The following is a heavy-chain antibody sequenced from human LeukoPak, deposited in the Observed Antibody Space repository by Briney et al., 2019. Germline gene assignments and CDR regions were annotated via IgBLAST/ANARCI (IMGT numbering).Heavy chain of an antibody. CDR1: GFTVSSNS. CDR2: IYSGST. Sequence: GGSLRLSCTVSGFTVSSNSMSWVRQAPGKGLEWVSFIYSGSTHYSDSVKGRFTISRDNAKNSLYLQMNSLRAEDTAVYYCARPGFGTNLVGYWGQGTLVTVSS. CDR3: ARPGFGTNLVGY. V-gene: IGHV3-53*01. J-gene: IGHJ4*02. D-gene: IGHD1-1*01.